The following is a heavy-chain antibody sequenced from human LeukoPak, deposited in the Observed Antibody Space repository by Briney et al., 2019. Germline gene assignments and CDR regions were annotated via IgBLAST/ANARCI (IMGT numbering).Heavy chain of an antibody. CDR3: ARDIGQGLRIYYHYGMDV. V-gene: IGHV1-2*02. CDR1: GYTFTGYY. CDR2: INPNSGGT. J-gene: IGHJ6*02. D-gene: IGHD4-17*01. Sequence: ASVKVSCKASGYTFTGYYMHWVRQAPGQGLEWMGWINPNSGGTNYAQKFQGRVTMTRDTSISTAYMELSGLRSDDTAVYYCARDIGQGLRIYYHYGMDVWGQGTTVTVSS.